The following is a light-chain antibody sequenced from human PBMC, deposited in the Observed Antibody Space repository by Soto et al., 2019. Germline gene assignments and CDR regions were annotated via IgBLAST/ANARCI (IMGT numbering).Light chain of an antibody. Sequence: ALTHPASVSGSLGQSITISCTGTSSDIGGYKYVSWYQQHPGKAPKLIIFEVSNRPSGVSDRFSGSNSGNTASLTISGLQAEDEADYYCTSYSRYRVLVFGGGTK. CDR1: SSDIGGYKY. CDR3: TSYSRYRVLV. J-gene: IGLJ3*02. V-gene: IGLV2-14*01. CDR2: EVS.